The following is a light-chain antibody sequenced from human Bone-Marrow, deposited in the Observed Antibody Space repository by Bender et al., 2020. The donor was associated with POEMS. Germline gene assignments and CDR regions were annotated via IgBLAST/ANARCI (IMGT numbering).Light chain of an antibody. Sequence: QSALTQPPSASGSPGQSVTISCTGTSSDVGAYDYVSWYQQHPDKAPKLMIYDVNKRPPGVPDRFSASKSGNTASLTVSGLQAEDEAEYYCSSYAGSNNYVFGTGTKVTVL. V-gene: IGLV2-8*01. CDR1: SSDVGAYDY. CDR3: SSYAGSNNYV. CDR2: DVN. J-gene: IGLJ1*01.